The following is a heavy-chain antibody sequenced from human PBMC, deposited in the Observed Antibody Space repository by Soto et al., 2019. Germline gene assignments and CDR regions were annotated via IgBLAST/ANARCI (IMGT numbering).Heavy chain of an antibody. CDR2: SYATGTT. V-gene: IGHV4-4*07. J-gene: IGHJ5*02. CDR1: GASISGFY. CDR3: VRDGTKTLRDWFDP. Sequence: QVQLQESGPGLVKPSETLSLTCTVSGASISGFYWSWIRKSAGKGLEWIGRSYATGTTDYNPSLKSRVMMSVDTSKKQFSLKLTSVTAADAAVYYCVRDGTKTLRDWFDPWGQGISVTVSS. D-gene: IGHD1-1*01.